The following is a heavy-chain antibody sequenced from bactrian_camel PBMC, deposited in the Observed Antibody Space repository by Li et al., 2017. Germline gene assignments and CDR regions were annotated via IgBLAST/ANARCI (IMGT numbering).Heavy chain of an antibody. J-gene: IGHJ4*01. CDR2: FDRRGRL. Sequence: DVQLVESGGGLVQPGGSLTLACAASGFTFSSYCMGWFRQAPGKEREQVAAFDRRGRLNYADSVNGRFTISTDRLKNFLYLQMNSLKPEDAAMYYCAAGGICKPAPRSTYYWGQGTQVTVS. CDR3: AAGGICKPAPRSTYY. V-gene: IGHV3S67*01. D-gene: IGHD2*01. CDR1: GFTFSSYC.